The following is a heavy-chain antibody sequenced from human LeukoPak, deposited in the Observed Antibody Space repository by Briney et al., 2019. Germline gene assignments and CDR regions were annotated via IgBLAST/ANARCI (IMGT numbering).Heavy chain of an antibody. D-gene: IGHD3-3*02. CDR3: ARHFNRAVLGPYGD. Sequence: GESLKISCKGSGYSFTNYWIGWVRQMPGKGLEWVGIIYPADSETRYTPSFQGQVTMSADRSITTAFLQWNSLKASDTAMYYCARHFNRAVLGPYGDWGQGTLVTVSS. CDR1: GYSFTNYW. V-gene: IGHV5-51*01. CDR2: IYPADSET. J-gene: IGHJ4*02.